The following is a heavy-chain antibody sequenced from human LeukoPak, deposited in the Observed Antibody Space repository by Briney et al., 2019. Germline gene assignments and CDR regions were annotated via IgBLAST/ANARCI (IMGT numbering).Heavy chain of an antibody. V-gene: IGHV3-23*01. CDR1: GFTISGYY. CDR2: FTGRRGTT. CDR3: ARNYRDVYDFDAFDV. Sequence: GGSLRLSCAASGFTISGYYMTWVRQAPGKGLEWVSTFTGRRGTTYYADSVKGRFTISRDNSKNTLSLQMNRLRGEDTAIYYCARNYRDVYDFDAFDVRGQGTMVTVSS. D-gene: IGHD5-24*01. J-gene: IGHJ3*01.